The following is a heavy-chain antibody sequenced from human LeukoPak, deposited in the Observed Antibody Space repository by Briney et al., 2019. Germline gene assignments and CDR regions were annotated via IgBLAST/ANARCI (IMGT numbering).Heavy chain of an antibody. Sequence: GGSLRLSCVASGFTFKNYVMNWVRQAPGKGLEWLATIYGSGVSISYADSVKGRFTISRDNSNNTLYLQMNSLRAEDTAMYYCAKDLGWELPAEAYWGQGVLVTVSS. J-gene: IGHJ4*02. D-gene: IGHD1-26*01. CDR1: GFTFKNYV. CDR3: AKDLGWELPAEAY. V-gene: IGHV3-23*01. CDR2: IYGSGVSI.